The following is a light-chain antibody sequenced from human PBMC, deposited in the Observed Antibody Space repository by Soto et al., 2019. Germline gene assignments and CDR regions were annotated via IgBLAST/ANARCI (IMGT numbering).Light chain of an antibody. Sequence: QSVLTQPPPVSGSPGQSVAVSCTGTSSDVGSYNRVSWYQQPPGTAPKLIIYEVSNRPSGVPDRFSGSKSGNTASLTISGLQAEDEADYYCSSFTSSTTYVFGTGTKVTVL. J-gene: IGLJ1*01. CDR2: EVS. V-gene: IGLV2-18*02. CDR3: SSFTSSTTYV. CDR1: SSDVGSYNR.